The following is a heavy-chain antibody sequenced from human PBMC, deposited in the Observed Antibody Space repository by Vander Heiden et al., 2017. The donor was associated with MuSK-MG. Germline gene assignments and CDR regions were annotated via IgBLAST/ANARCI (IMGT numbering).Heavy chain of an antibody. CDR2: IYSGGST. J-gene: IGHJ4*02. CDR1: GFPVRSHY. D-gene: IGHD3-16*01. Sequence: EVQLVESGGGLIPPGGSLRLSCAASGFPVRSHYINWVRQAPGKGLEWVSVIYSGGSTYYADSVKGRFTISRDNSKNTLYLQMNSLRAEDTAVYYCARDMKGGGDYSDYWGQGTLVTVSS. CDR3: ARDMKGGGDYSDY. V-gene: IGHV3-53*01.